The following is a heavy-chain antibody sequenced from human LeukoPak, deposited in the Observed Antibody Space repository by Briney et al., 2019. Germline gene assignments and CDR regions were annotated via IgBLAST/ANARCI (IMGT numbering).Heavy chain of an antibody. V-gene: IGHV3-23*01. J-gene: IGHJ4*02. CDR2: ITGSGGTT. CDR1: GLTFSNYA. CDR3: AKASIAAAGTVRGYFDY. Sequence: GGSLRLSCAASGLTFSNYAMNWVRQAPGKGLEWVSVITGSGGTTYYAASVKRRFTISRDNSKNTLYLQMNSLRAEDTAVYYCAKASIAAAGTVRGYFDYWGQGTLVTVSS. D-gene: IGHD6-13*01.